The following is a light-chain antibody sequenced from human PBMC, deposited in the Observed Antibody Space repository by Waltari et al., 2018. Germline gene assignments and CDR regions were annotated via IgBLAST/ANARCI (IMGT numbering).Light chain of an antibody. Sequence: QSALTQPRPVSGSPGQSVTISCTGTISDVGVYDFVSWYQQHPGKAPKLIIYDGSERPSGVPDRFSGSKSGNTASLTIFGLQAEDEADYYCCSYAGSNTLVFGGGTNLIV. CDR3: CSYAGSNTLV. V-gene: IGLV2-11*01. CDR2: DGS. J-gene: IGLJ2*01. CDR1: ISDVGVYDF.